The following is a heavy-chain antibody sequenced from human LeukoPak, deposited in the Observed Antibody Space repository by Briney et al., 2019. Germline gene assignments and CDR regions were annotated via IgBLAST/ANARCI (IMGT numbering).Heavy chain of an antibody. Sequence: PGGSLRLSCAASGFTFSSYGMHWVRQAPGKGLEGVAVISYDGSNKYYADSVKGRFTISRDNSKNTLYLQMNSLRAEDAAVYYCAKGGSYYLTPLDYWGQGTLVTVSS. CDR3: AKGGSYYLTPLDY. V-gene: IGHV3-30*18. CDR1: GFTFSSYG. CDR2: ISYDGSNK. J-gene: IGHJ4*02. D-gene: IGHD3-10*01.